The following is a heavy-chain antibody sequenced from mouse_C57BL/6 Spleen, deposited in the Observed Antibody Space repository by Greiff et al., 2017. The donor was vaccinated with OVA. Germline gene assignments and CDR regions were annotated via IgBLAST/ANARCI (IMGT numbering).Heavy chain of an antibody. D-gene: IGHD2-4*01. J-gene: IGHJ4*01. Sequence: VQLQQSGAELMKPGASVKLSCKATGYTFTGYWIEWVKQRPGHGLEWIGEILPGSGSTNYNEKFKGKATFTADTSSNTAYMQLSSLTTEDSAIYYCARISDYDYDYYYAMDYWGQGTSVTVSS. CDR1: GYTFTGYW. CDR3: ARISDYDYDYYYAMDY. CDR2: ILPGSGST. V-gene: IGHV1-9*01.